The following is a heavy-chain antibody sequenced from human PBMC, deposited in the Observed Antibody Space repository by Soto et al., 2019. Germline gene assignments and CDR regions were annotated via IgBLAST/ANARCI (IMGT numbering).Heavy chain of an antibody. CDR1: GVSFSGYY. CDR3: AREDYYGSGSYPRIFDI. Sequence: SETLSLTCAVYGVSFSGYYWSWIRQPPGKGLEWIGEINHSGSTNYNPSLKSRVTISVDTSKNQFSLKLSSVTAADTAVYYCAREDYYGSGSYPRIFDIWGQGTMVTVSS. D-gene: IGHD3-10*01. CDR2: INHSGST. V-gene: IGHV4-34*01. J-gene: IGHJ3*02.